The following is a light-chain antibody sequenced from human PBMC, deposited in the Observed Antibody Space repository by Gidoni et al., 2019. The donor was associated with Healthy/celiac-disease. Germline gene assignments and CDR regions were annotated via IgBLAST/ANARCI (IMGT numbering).Light chain of an antibody. V-gene: IGKV1-39*01. J-gene: IGKJ4*01. Sequence: DIQMTQSPSSLSASVGDRVNITCRASQSISGYLNWYQHQPGNAPKLLIYAASSLQSGVQSRFSGSGSGTDFLITISSLQPEDFATYYFQKSYSTPLPFGGGTKVEIK. CDR3: QKSYSTPLP. CDR1: QSISGY. CDR2: AAS.